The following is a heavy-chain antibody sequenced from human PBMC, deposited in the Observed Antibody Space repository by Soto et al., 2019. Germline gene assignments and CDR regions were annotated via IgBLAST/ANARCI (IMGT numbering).Heavy chain of an antibody. Sequence: QVHLVQSGAEVRKPGSSVKVSCTASGGTSSTYTISWGRQAPGQGLEWMGRIIAVLGITNYAQSFQGRVTITADKSTSTAYMELSSLRSEDTAVYYCAREEGTVTYDYWGQGTLVTVSS. CDR1: GGTSSTYT. CDR3: AREEGTVTYDY. J-gene: IGHJ4*02. V-gene: IGHV1-69*08. CDR2: IIAVLGIT. D-gene: IGHD4-17*01.